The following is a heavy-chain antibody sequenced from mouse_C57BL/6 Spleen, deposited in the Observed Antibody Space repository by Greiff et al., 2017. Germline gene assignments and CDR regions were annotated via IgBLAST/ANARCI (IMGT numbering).Heavy chain of an antibody. J-gene: IGHJ4*01. Sequence: QVQLQQPGAELVRPGSSVKLSCKASGYTFTSYWMHWVKQRPIQGLEWIGNIDPSDSETHYNQKFKDKATLTVDKSSSTAYMQLSSLTSEDSAVXYCARSHSYYYGSSRGAMDYWGQGTSVTVSS. CDR3: ARSHSYYYGSSRGAMDY. CDR2: IDPSDSET. D-gene: IGHD1-1*01. CDR1: GYTFTSYW. V-gene: IGHV1-52*01.